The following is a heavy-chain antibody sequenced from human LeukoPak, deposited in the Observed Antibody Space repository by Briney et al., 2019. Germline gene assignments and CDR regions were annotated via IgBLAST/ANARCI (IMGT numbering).Heavy chain of an antibody. V-gene: IGHV1-2*02. Sequence: ASVTVSFKSSVYTFTCYYMHWVRQAPGQGLEWMGWINPNSGGTHYAQKFQGRVTMTRDTSISTAYMEPSRLRSDDTAVYYCARMTTAVDSSGYSYYYYYYMDVWGKGATVTVSS. CDR2: INPNSGGT. CDR3: ARMTTAVDSSGYSYYYYYYMDV. D-gene: IGHD3-22*01. J-gene: IGHJ6*03. CDR1: VYTFTCYY.